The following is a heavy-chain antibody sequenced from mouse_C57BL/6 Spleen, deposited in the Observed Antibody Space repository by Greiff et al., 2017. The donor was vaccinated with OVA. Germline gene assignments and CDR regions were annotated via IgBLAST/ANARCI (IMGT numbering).Heavy chain of an antibody. CDR2: INPNNGGT. CDR3: ARWGITGYAMDY. V-gene: IGHV1-18*01. J-gene: IGHJ4*01. D-gene: IGHD1-1*01. Sequence: EVQLQQSGPELVKPGASVKIPCKASGYTFTDYNMDWVKQSHGKSLEWIGDINPNNGGTIYNQKFKDKATLTVDKSSSTAYMELRSLTSEDTAVYYCARWGITGYAMDYWGQGTSVTVSS. CDR1: GYTFTDYN.